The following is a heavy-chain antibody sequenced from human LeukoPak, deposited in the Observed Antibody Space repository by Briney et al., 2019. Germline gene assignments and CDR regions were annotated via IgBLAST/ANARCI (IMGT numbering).Heavy chain of an antibody. Sequence: PGRSLRLSCAASGFTFDDYAMHWVRQAPGKGLEWVSGISWNSGSIGYADSVKGRFTISRDNAKNSLYLQMNSLRAEDTALYYCAKDMGWLGFFDYFDYWGQGTLVTVSS. CDR3: AKDMGWLGFFDYFDY. V-gene: IGHV3-9*01. CDR1: GFTFDDYA. D-gene: IGHD3-3*01. CDR2: ISWNSGSI. J-gene: IGHJ4*02.